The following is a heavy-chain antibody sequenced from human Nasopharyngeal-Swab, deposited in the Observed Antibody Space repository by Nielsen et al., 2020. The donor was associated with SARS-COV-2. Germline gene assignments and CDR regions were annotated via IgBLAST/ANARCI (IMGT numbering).Heavy chain of an antibody. CDR3: ARETYYYDSSGYYLDAFDI. Sequence: GESLKISWAASGFTFSSYAMHWVRQAPGKGLEWVAVISYDGSNKYYADSVKGRFTISRDNSKNTLYLQMNSLRAEDTAVYYCARETYYYDSSGYYLDAFDIWGQGTMVTVSS. J-gene: IGHJ3*02. V-gene: IGHV3-30*04. D-gene: IGHD3-22*01. CDR1: GFTFSSYA. CDR2: ISYDGSNK.